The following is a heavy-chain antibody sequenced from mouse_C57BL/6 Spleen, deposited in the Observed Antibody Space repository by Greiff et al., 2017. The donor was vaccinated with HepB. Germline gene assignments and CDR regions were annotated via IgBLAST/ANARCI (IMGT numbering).Heavy chain of an antibody. CDR3: ARYLLSYYFDY. J-gene: IGHJ2*01. CDR2: INPNNGGT. Sequence: EVHLVESGPELVKPGASVKMSCKASGYTFTDYNMHWVKQSHGKSLEWIGYINPNNGGTSYNQKFKGKATLTVNKSSSTAYMELRSLTSEDSAVYYCARYLLSYYFDYWGQGTTLTVSS. V-gene: IGHV1-22*01. D-gene: IGHD2-1*01. CDR1: GYTFTDYN.